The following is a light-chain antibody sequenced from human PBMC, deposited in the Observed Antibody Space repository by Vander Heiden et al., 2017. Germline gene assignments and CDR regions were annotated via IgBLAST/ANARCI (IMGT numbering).Light chain of an antibody. CDR3: QQYDIWPPNT. CDR2: GAS. V-gene: IGKV3-15*01. CDR1: QSVRTD. Sequence: TQSPVTVSVSPGERATLSCRASQSVRTDLAWYQQKPGQAPRLIIYGASTRATGIPARFSGSGYGTEFTLTISSLQSEDFAVYYCQQYDIWPPNTFGQGTTVEIK. J-gene: IGKJ1*01.